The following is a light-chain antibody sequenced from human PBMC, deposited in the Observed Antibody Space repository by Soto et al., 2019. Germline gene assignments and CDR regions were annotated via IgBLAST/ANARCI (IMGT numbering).Light chain of an antibody. CDR2: GAS. CDR1: QGISNH. CDR3: QKYDTGPFA. V-gene: IGKV1-27*01. Sequence: DIQMTKSPSSLPASVGDRVTITCLASQGISNHLAGHQQKPGKVPRLLIYGASTLQSGVPSRFSGSGSGTDFTHTISSLQPEDVATDYCQKYDTGPFAFGPGTKVDF. J-gene: IGKJ3*01.